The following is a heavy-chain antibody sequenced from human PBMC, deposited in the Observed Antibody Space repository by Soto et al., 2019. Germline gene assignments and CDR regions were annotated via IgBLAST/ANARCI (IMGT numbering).Heavy chain of an antibody. CDR1: GFTLSNYG. CDR2: ILGSDYST. CDR3: AKDMHPNYYYDTSGPVACFDN. J-gene: IGHJ4*02. Sequence: EVHLLESGGGLVQPGGSLRLSCAASGFTLSNYGMSWVRQAPGKGLEWVSGILGSDYSTYYADAVKGRFIISRDNSKNTLFLYMNSLRAEDTAVYFCAKDMHPNYYYDTSGPVACFDNWGRGTQVTVSS. D-gene: IGHD3-22*01. V-gene: IGHV3-23*01.